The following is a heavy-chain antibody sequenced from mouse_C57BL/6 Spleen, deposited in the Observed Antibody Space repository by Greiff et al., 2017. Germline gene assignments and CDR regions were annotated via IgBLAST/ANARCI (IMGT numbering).Heavy chain of an antibody. V-gene: IGHV1-15*01. CDR1: GYTFTDYE. Sequence: QVQLQQPGAELVRPGASVTLSCKASGYTFTDYEMHWVKQTPVHGLEWIGAIDPETGGTAYNQKFKGKAILTADKSSSTAYMELRSLTSEDSAVYYCTRSSPPTVGAPSLDYWGQGTTLTVSS. D-gene: IGHD1-1*01. CDR2: IDPETGGT. CDR3: TRSSPPTVGAPSLDY. J-gene: IGHJ2*01.